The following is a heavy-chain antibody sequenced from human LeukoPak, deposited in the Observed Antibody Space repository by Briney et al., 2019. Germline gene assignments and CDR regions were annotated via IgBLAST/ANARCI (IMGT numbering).Heavy chain of an antibody. D-gene: IGHD1-1*01. CDR3: SKGQELDDGVLES. V-gene: IGHV3-33*06. J-gene: IGHJ4*02. CDR1: GFTFSSYG. CDR2: IWYDGSNK. Sequence: PGRSLRLSCAASGFTFSSYGMHWVRQAPGKGLEWVAVIWYDGSNKFYADSVKGRFTISRDNSKNTLYLQMNSLRAEDTAIYYCSKGQELDDGVLESWGRGTLVTVSS.